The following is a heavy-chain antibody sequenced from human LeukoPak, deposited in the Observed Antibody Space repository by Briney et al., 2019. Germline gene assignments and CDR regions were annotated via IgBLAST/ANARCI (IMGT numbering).Heavy chain of an antibody. J-gene: IGHJ5*02. Sequence: PGRSLRLSCAASGFTFSSYGMHWVRQAPGKGLEWVSSISGSGGSTYYADSVKGRFTISRDNSENTVYLQMNSLRAEDTAVYYCAKGMSWFDPWGQGTLVTVSS. CDR1: GFTFSSYG. CDR3: AKGMSWFDP. V-gene: IGHV3-23*01. CDR2: ISGSGGST.